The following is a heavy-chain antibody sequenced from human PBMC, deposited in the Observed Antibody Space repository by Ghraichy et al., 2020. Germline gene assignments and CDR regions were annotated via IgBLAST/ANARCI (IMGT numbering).Heavy chain of an antibody. CDR3: ARRPSSVHDCLDV. CDR2: IYHNGIV. V-gene: IGHV4-34*01. J-gene: IGHJ6*04. Sequence: SETLSLTCAVDGGSFTDYYWTWIRQPPGKGLEWIGHIYHNGIVRYNTSLKSRVRISVDAPRNQISLALSPVTEADAGLYYCARRPSSVHDCLDVWGEGTTVSVSS. CDR1: GGSFTDYY. D-gene: IGHD2-21*02.